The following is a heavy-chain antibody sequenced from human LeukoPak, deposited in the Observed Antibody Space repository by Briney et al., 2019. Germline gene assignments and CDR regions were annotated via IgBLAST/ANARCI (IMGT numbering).Heavy chain of an antibody. CDR2: IYYSGNT. Sequence: PSETLSLTCTVSGGSISSYYWSWIRQPPGKGLEWIGNIYYSGNTNYNPSLKSRVTISVDTSKNQFSLKLSSVTAADTAVYYCARDRSSGWQGVFDFWGQGTIITVSS. D-gene: IGHD6-19*01. CDR1: GGSISSYY. V-gene: IGHV4-59*01. CDR3: ARDRSSGWQGVFDF. J-gene: IGHJ3*01.